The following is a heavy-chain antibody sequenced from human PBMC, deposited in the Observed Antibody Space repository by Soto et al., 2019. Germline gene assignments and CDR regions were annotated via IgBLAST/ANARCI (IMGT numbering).Heavy chain of an antibody. CDR1: GFTFSSYA. CDR2: ISYDGSNK. V-gene: IGHV3-30-3*01. J-gene: IGHJ6*02. D-gene: IGHD2-2*01. CDR3: ARDLADIVVVPAAMYYYYGMDV. Sequence: GGSLRLSCAASGFTFSSYAMRWVRQAPGKGLEWVAVISYDGSNKYYADSVKGRFTISRDNSKNTLYLQMNSLRAEDTAVYYCARDLADIVVVPAAMYYYYGMDVWGQGTTVTVSS.